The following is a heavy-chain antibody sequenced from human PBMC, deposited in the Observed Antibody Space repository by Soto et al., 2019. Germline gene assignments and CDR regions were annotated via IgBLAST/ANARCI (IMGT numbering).Heavy chain of an antibody. CDR1: GYTFTSYD. CDR3: ARGGEWELTNWFDP. V-gene: IGHV1-8*01. J-gene: IGHJ5*02. Sequence: QVQLVQSGAEVKKPGASVKVSCKASGYTFTSYDINWVRQATGQGLEWMGWMNPNSGKTGYAQKFQGRVTMTRNTSIITAYMELSSLRSEDTAVYYCARGGEWELTNWFDPWGQGTLVTVSS. CDR2: MNPNSGKT. D-gene: IGHD1-26*01.